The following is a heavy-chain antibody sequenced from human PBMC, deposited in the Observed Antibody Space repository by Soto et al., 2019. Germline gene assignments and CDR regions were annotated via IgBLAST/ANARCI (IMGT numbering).Heavy chain of an antibody. V-gene: IGHV3-23*01. CDR2: ISVSGDNT. Sequence: VGSLRLSCAASGFTFSRYAMNWVRQAPGRGLQWISGISVSGDNTSYVESVRGRFTVYRDNSKNTLYLQMNNLRAEDTALYYCAKDGKTRTKVWFPAGYGMDVWGQGTTVTVSS. D-gene: IGHD3-10*01. CDR1: GFTFSRYA. CDR3: AKDGKTRTKVWFPAGYGMDV. J-gene: IGHJ6*02.